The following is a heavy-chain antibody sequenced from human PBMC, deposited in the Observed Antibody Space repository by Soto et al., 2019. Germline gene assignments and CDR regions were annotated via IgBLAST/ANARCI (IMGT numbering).Heavy chain of an antibody. J-gene: IGHJ6*02. Sequence: GESLKISCKGSGYSFTSYWISWVRQMPGKGLEWMGRIDPSDSYTNYSPSFQGRVTISADKSISTAYLQWSSLKASDTAMYYCARQSDSSGYYYPIGGYGMDVWGQGTTVTVSS. CDR2: IDPSDSYT. CDR1: GYSFTSYW. V-gene: IGHV5-10-1*01. D-gene: IGHD3-22*01. CDR3: ARQSDSSGYYYPIGGYGMDV.